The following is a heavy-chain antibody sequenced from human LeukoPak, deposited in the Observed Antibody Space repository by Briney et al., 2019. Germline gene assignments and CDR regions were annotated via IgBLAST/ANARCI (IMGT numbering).Heavy chain of an antibody. CDR1: GASISSSAYY. D-gene: IGHD2-21*02. CDR3: ARLETSVTEHNWFDP. CDR2: IGGSNYYRGST. Sequence: ETLSLTCTVSGASISSSAYYWGWLRQPPGKGLEWIGSIGGSNYYRGSTYYNPSLKSRVTIHVDTSKDQFSLKLSSVTAADTAVYYCARLETSVTEHNWFDPWGQGTLVTVSS. V-gene: IGHV4-39*01. J-gene: IGHJ5*02.